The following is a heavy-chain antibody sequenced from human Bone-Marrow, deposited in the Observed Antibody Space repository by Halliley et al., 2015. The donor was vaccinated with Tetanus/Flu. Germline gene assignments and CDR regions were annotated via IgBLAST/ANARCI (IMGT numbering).Heavy chain of an antibody. D-gene: IGHD3-10*01. J-gene: IGHJ4*02. CDR2: FFGGGGT. Sequence: KGLEWVSFFFGGGGTYYPKSVKGRFTISRDTSRNMVYLQMNNVRAEDTAVYYCAEEFDHGFPLWGQGTLVTVAS. CDR3: AEEFDHGFPL. V-gene: IGHV3-53*01.